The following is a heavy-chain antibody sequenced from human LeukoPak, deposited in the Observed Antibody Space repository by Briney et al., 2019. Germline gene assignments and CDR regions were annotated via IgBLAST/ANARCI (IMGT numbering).Heavy chain of an antibody. CDR3: AGVSSGSYFGYYYYYMDV. Sequence: GGSLRLSCAASGFTFSNYWMHWVRQAQGKGLVWVSRINSDGSSTSYADSVKGRFTISRDNAKNTLYLQMNSLRAEDTAVYYCAGVSSGSYFGYYYYYMDVWGKGTTVTVSS. CDR2: INSDGSST. D-gene: IGHD1-26*01. CDR1: GFTFSNYW. J-gene: IGHJ6*03. V-gene: IGHV3-74*01.